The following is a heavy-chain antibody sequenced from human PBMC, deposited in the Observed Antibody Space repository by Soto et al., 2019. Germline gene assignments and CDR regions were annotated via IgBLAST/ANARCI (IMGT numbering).Heavy chain of an antibody. J-gene: IGHJ4*02. CDR1: GFTFDNYV. Sequence: EVQLLESGGGLVQPGGSLRLSCAASGFTFDNYVMGWVRQAPGKGLEWVSFISGSGDSKYYADSVKGPFTLSRDNSKNTVYLQMNSLRAEDSALQFCAKAMGPYCGSDCPMCRYYFDSWGQGTLVTVSS. V-gene: IGHV3-23*01. CDR2: ISGSGDSK. D-gene: IGHD2-21*02. CDR3: AKAMGPYCGSDCPMCRYYFDS.